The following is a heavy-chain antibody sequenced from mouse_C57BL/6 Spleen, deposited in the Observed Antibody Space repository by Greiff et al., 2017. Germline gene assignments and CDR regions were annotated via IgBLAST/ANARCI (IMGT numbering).Heavy chain of an antibody. V-gene: IGHV1-64*01. D-gene: IGHD2-4*01. CDR1: GYTFTSYW. J-gene: IGHJ1*03. CDR2: IHPNSGST. Sequence: LQQPGAELVKPGASVKLSCKASGYTFTSYWMHWVKQRPGQGLEWIGMIHPNSGSTNYNEKFKSKATLTVDKSSSTAYMQLSSLTSEDSAVYYCAPIYYDYDGAFDVWGTGTTVTVSS. CDR3: APIYYDYDGAFDV.